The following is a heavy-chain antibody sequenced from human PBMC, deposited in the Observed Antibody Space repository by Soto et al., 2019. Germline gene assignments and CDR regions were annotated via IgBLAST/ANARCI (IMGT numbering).Heavy chain of an antibody. CDR1: GFAFSGHA. J-gene: IGHJ4*02. CDR3: AKDHGVGGTLGLIDY. D-gene: IGHD1-26*01. CDR2: LSNDGIRK. V-gene: IGHV3-30*18. Sequence: QVQLVESGGGVVQPGGSLRLSCAASGFAFSGHAMHWVRQAPGKGLDWVSVLSNDGIRKFYANSVKGRFTISRDNSKNTVFLQMDSLRPEDTAVYHWAKDHGVGGTLGLIDYWGQGTLVTVSS.